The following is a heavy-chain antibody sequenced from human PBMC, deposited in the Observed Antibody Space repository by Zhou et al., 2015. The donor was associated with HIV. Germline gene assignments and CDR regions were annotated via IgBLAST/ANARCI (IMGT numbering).Heavy chain of an antibody. CDR2: IIPILGIA. CDR3: AKGGWFGELSFDY. D-gene: IGHD3-10*01. CDR1: GGTFSSYT. V-gene: IGHV1-69*02. J-gene: IGHJ4*02. Sequence: QVQLVQSGAEVKKPGSSVKVSCKASGGTFSSYTISWVRQAPGQGLEWMGRIIPILGIANYAQKFQGRVTITADKSTSTAYMELSSLRSEDTAVYYCAKGGWFGELSFDYWGQGTLVTVSS.